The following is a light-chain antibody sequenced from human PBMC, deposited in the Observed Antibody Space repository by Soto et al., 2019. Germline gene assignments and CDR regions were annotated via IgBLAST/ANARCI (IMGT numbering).Light chain of an antibody. Sequence: QSVLTQPPSASGSPGQSVTISCTGTSSDIGGYNYVFWYQQHPGKAPKLLIYEVSNRPSGVPDRFSGSKSGNTASLTVSGLQTEDEADYYCSSYAGNNKRYVFGTGTKVTVL. V-gene: IGLV2-8*01. J-gene: IGLJ1*01. CDR1: SSDIGGYNY. CDR2: EVS. CDR3: SSYAGNNKRYV.